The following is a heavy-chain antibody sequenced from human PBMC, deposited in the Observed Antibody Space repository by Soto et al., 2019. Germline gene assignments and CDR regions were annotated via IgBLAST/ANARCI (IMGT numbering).Heavy chain of an antibody. D-gene: IGHD4-17*01. CDR1: GFTVSSYA. J-gene: IGHJ5*01. CDR2: ITASGGRT. V-gene: IGHV3-23*01. CDR3: AKDTRYGDYVRWFDS. Sequence: PAGSLRLSCAASGFTVSSYAITWVRQAQGRGLEGVSGITASGGRTYYADSVKGRFTVSRDNSKSTLYLQMNSLRAEDTAVYYCAKDTRYGDYVRWFDSWGQGTLVTVSS.